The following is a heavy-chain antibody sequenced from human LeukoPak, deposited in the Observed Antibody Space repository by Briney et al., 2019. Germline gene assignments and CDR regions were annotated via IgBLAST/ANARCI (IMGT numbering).Heavy chain of an antibody. CDR3: RTDHMTFTAVFAFYL. D-gene: IGHD4-17*01. Sequence: GGSLRLSCAASGFSFDDYAMHWVRQAPGKGLEWVSGISWNSDRIDYADSVRGRFTISRDNARNFLYLQLNSLRADDTALYYCRTDHMTFTAVFAFYLWGQGTMVTVSS. V-gene: IGHV3-9*01. J-gene: IGHJ3*01. CDR2: ISWNSDRI. CDR1: GFSFDDYA.